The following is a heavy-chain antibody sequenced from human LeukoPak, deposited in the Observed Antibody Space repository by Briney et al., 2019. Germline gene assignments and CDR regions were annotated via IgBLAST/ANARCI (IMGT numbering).Heavy chain of an antibody. V-gene: IGHV4-59*01. J-gene: IGHJ4*02. D-gene: IGHD4-11*01. Sequence: SAAPAPPFTAAGGSISNYFWTWSRPPPGKGLGWIGYIYYSGSTNYNPSLKSRVTISVDTSKNQFSLQLSSVTAADTAMYYCARASDRLQPPDYWGQGTLVTVSS. CDR2: IYYSGST. CDR1: GGSISNYF. CDR3: ARASDRLQPPDY.